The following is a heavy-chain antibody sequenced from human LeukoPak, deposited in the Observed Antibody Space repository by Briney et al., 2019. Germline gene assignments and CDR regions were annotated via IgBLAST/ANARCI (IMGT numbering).Heavy chain of an antibody. J-gene: IGHJ4*02. D-gene: IGHD3-16*01. CDR1: KFTFSSYW. Sequence: GGSLRLSCAASKFTFSSYWMSWVRQAPGKGPEWVAYMNQLGNEKNYLDSVKGRFTIPRDNAKNSLYLQMTSLRAEDTAVYYCARGTYYYEFWGQGTLVTVSS. V-gene: IGHV3-7*04. CDR3: ARGTYYYEF. CDR2: MNQLGNEK.